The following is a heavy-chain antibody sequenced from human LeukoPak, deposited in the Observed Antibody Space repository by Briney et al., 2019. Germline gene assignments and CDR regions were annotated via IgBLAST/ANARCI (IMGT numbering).Heavy chain of an antibody. Sequence: PGGPLRLSCAASGFTFSSYAMSWVRQAPGKGLEWVSAISGSGGSTYYADSVKGRFTISRDNSKNTLYLQMNSLRAEDTAVYYCAKGIVVVVAACAFDIWGQGTMVTVSS. CDR1: GFTFSSYA. J-gene: IGHJ3*02. D-gene: IGHD2-15*01. V-gene: IGHV3-23*01. CDR2: ISGSGGST. CDR3: AKGIVVVVAACAFDI.